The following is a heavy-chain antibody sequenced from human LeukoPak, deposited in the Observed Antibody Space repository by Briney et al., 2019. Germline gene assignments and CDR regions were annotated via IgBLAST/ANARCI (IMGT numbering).Heavy chain of an antibody. D-gene: IGHD6-13*01. CDR2: IYYSGST. V-gene: IGHV4-59*01. CDR1: GGSISSNY. J-gene: IGHJ4*02. CDR3: ARVTGYRIEDYFDY. Sequence: SETLSLTCTVSGGSISSNYGSWIRQPPGKGLEWIGYIYYSGSTNYSPSLKSRVTISVETSKNEFSLKLRSVTAADTAVYYCARVTGYRIEDYFDYWGQGTLVTVSS.